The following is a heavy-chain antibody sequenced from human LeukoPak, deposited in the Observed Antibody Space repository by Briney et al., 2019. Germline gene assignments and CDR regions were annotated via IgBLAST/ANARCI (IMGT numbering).Heavy chain of an antibody. Sequence: SQTLSLTCAISGDSVSSNSAAWNWIRQSPSRGLEWLGRTYYRSKWYNDYAVSVKSRITINPDTSKNQFSLQLNSVTPEDTAVYYCARMGCSSTSCSIYWYFDLWGRGTLVTVSS. D-gene: IGHD2-2*01. CDR2: TYYRSKWYN. CDR1: GDSVSSNSAA. CDR3: ARMGCSSTSCSIYWYFDL. V-gene: IGHV6-1*01. J-gene: IGHJ2*01.